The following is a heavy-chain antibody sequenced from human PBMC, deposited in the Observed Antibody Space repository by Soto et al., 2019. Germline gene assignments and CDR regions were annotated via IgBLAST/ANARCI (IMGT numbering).Heavy chain of an antibody. CDR1: GYTFTSYD. CDR3: ARGVLRYFDWLLSNAFDI. Sequence: ASVKVSCKASGYTFTSYDINWVRQATGQGLEWMGWMNPNSGNTGYAQKFQGRVTMTRNTSISTAYMELSSLRSEDTAVYYCARGVLRYFDWLLSNAFDIWGQGTMVTVSS. D-gene: IGHD3-9*01. V-gene: IGHV1-8*01. J-gene: IGHJ3*02. CDR2: MNPNSGNT.